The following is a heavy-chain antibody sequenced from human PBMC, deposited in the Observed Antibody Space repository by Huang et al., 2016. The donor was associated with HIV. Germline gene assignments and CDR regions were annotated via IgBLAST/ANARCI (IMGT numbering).Heavy chain of an antibody. CDR2: IHHSGTT. Sequence: QVQLQQWGAGLLKPSETLSLTCAVYGDSLSGYYWSWIRQSPGKELEWIGEIHHSGTTNYNPSLKSRVTISLDTSKKQFSLKLKSVTAADTAVFYCARGWRWLQRKNYYFDYWGQGTLVTVSS. V-gene: IGHV4-34*02. D-gene: IGHD5-18*01. J-gene: IGHJ4*02. CDR3: ARGWRWLQRKNYYFDY. CDR1: GDSLSGYY.